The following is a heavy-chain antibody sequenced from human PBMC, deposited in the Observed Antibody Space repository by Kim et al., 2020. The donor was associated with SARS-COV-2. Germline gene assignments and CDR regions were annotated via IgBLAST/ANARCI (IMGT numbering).Heavy chain of an antibody. CDR3: ARGYYDYVWGSYRSYFDY. Sequence: SETLSLTCTVSGGSISSGSYYWSWIRQPAGKGLEWIGRIYTSGSTNYNPSLKSRVTISVDTSKNQFSLKLSSVTAADTAVYYCARGYYDYVWGSYRSYFDYWGQGTLVTVSS. V-gene: IGHV4-61*02. D-gene: IGHD3-16*02. CDR1: GGSISSGSYY. CDR2: IYTSGST. J-gene: IGHJ4*02.